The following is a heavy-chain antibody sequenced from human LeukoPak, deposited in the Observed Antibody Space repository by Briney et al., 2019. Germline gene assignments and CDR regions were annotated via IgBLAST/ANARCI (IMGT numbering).Heavy chain of an antibody. J-gene: IGHJ4*02. CDR3: ARRRVWFGEQGFDY. D-gene: IGHD3-10*01. CDR1: GGSFSGYY. Sequence: PSETLSLTCAVNGGSFSGYYWSWIRQPPGKGLEWIGEINHSGSTNYNPSLKSRVTISVDTSKNQFSLKLSSVTAADTAVYYCARRRVWFGEQGFDYWGQGTLVTVSS. V-gene: IGHV4-34*01. CDR2: INHSGST.